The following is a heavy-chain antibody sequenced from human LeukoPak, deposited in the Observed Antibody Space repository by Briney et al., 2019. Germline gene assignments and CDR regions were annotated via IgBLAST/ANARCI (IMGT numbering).Heavy chain of an antibody. CDR3: ARHFRYSSGWYVMSWFDP. CDR2: IYYSGST. Sequence: SETLSLTCTVSGGSISSYYWSWIRQPPGKGLEWIGYIYYSGSTNYNPSLKSRVTISVDTSKNQFSLKLSSVTAADTAVYYCARHFRYSSGWYVMSWFDPWGQGTLVTVSS. D-gene: IGHD6-19*01. CDR1: GGSISSYY. J-gene: IGHJ5*02. V-gene: IGHV4-59*08.